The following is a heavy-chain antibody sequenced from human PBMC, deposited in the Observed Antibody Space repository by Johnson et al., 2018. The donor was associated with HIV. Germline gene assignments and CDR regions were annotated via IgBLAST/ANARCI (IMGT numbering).Heavy chain of an antibody. D-gene: IGHD1-1*01. CDR3: ARSTGARAAFDI. CDR1: GFTFSSYG. J-gene: IGHJ3*02. CDR2: IWYDGSNK. V-gene: IGHV3-33*01. Sequence: QVQVVESGGGVVQPGRSLRLSCAASGFTFSSYGMHWVRQAPGKGLEWVAVIWYDGSNKYYADSVKGRFTISRDNSKNTLYLQMNSLRAEDTAVYYCARSTGARAAFDIWGQGTMVTVSS.